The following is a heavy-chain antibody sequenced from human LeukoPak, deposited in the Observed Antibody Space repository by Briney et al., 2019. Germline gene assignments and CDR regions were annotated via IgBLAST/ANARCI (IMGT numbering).Heavy chain of an antibody. J-gene: IGHJ4*02. CDR3: AVRYFDWLHYYFDY. Sequence: SETLSLTCAVYGGSFSGYYWSWIRQPPGKGLEWIGEINYSGSTNYNPSLKSRVTISVDTSKNQFSLKLSSVTAADTAVYYCAVRYFDWLHYYFDYWGQGTLVTVSS. V-gene: IGHV4-34*01. CDR2: INYSGST. D-gene: IGHD3-9*01. CDR1: GGSFSGYY.